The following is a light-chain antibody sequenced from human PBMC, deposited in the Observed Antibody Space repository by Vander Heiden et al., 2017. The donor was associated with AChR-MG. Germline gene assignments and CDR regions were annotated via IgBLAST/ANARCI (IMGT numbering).Light chain of an antibody. Sequence: QSALTQPASVSGSPGQSIPISCTGTSSDVGGYNYVSWYQQHPGKAPKLMIYDVSKRPSGVSNRFSGSKSGNTASLTISGLQAEDEADYYCSSYTSSSKGYVFGTGTKVTVL. V-gene: IGLV2-14*01. CDR3: SSYTSSSKGYV. CDR1: SSDVGGYNY. CDR2: DVS. J-gene: IGLJ1*01.